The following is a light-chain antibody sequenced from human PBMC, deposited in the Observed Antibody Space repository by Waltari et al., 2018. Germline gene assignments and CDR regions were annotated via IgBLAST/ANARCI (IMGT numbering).Light chain of an antibody. CDR2: DVS. J-gene: IGLJ2*01. V-gene: IGLV2-14*03. Sequence: QSALTHPGSVSGSPGLPRPIPCTGTNSDGGGYDYVSWYQQHPGKAPTLSIYDVSNQPSRVPNGFSGSKSGNTPSLAISGPQAEDGADYCCNSYTSSSTRVFGGGTKLTVL. CDR3: NSYTSSSTRV. CDR1: NSDGGGYDY.